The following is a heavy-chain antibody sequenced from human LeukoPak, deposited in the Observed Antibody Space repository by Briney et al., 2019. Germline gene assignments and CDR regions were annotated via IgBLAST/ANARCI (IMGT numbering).Heavy chain of an antibody. Sequence: ASVKVSCKVSGYTLTELSMHWVREAPGKGLEWMGVSDTEDGETIYAQKFQGRVTMTGDTSTDTSYMEVSSLTSEDTAVYYCAIGSGFFGYYYYYMDVWGKGTTVTVSS. CDR2: SDTEDGET. J-gene: IGHJ6*03. D-gene: IGHD3-10*01. CDR3: AIGSGFFGYYYYYMDV. V-gene: IGHV1-24*01. CDR1: GYTLTELS.